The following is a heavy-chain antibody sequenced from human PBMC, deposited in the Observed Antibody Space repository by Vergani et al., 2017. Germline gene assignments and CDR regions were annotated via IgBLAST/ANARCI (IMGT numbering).Heavy chain of an antibody. Sequence: QVTLRESGPALVKPTQTLTLTCTFSGFSLSTSGMCVSWIRQPPGKALEWLAPIDWDDDKYYSTSLKTRLTISKDTSKNQVVLTMTNMDPVDTATYYCARMRGGDGYNFVDYWGQGTLVTVSS. CDR1: GFSLSTSGMC. J-gene: IGHJ4*02. CDR2: IDWDDDK. CDR3: ARMRGGDGYNFVDY. V-gene: IGHV2-70*01. D-gene: IGHD5-24*01.